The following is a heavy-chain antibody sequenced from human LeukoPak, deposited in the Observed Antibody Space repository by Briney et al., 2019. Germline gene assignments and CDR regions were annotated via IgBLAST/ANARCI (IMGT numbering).Heavy chain of an antibody. V-gene: IGHV3-74*01. CDR2: IHTDGVIT. Sequence: GGSLRLSCAASGFNVSGYWIHWVRQAPGKGLMWVSRIHTDGVITNFADFVKGRFTISRDNAKNSLYLQMNSLRAEDTAVYYCARGLDYGDFRFDYWGQGTLVTVSS. D-gene: IGHD4-17*01. CDR1: GFNVSGYW. CDR3: ARGLDYGDFRFDY. J-gene: IGHJ4*02.